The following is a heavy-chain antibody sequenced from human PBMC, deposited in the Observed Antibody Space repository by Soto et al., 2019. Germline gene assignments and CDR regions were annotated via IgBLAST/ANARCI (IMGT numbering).Heavy chain of an antibody. CDR2: MNPNSGNT. J-gene: IGHJ4*02. D-gene: IGHD3-10*01. CDR3: ASIIYGSGSYYNENDY. CDR1: GYTFTSYD. Sequence: ASVKVSCKASGYTFTSYDINWVRQATGQGLEWTGWMNPNSGNTGYAQKFQGRVTMTRNTSISTAYMELSSLRSEDTAVYYCASIIYGSGSYYNENDYWGQGTLVTVSS. V-gene: IGHV1-8*01.